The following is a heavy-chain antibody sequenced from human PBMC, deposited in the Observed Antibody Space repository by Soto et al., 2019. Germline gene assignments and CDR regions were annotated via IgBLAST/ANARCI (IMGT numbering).Heavy chain of an antibody. D-gene: IGHD2-21*02. CDR2: IIPIFGTA. CDR3: ARDLCGGDCYPDAFDI. Sequence: SVKVSCKASGGTFSSYAISWVRQAPGQGLEWMGGIIPIFGTANYAQKFQGRVTITADESTSTAYMELSSLRSEDTAVYYCARDLCGGDCYPDAFDIWGQGTMVT. J-gene: IGHJ3*02. V-gene: IGHV1-69*13. CDR1: GGTFSSYA.